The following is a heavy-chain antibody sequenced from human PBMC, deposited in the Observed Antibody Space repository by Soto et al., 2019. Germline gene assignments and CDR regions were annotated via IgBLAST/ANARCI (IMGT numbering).Heavy chain of an antibody. CDR2: INHSGST. V-gene: IGHV4-34*01. J-gene: IGHJ4*02. Sequence: TSETLSLTCAVYGGSFSGYYWSWIRQPPGKGLEWIGEINHSGSTNYNPPLKSRVAISVDTSKNQFSLKLSSVTAADTAVYYCARAPGNYYDSIGWGQGTLVTVSS. CDR1: GGSFSGYY. CDR3: ARAPGNYYDSIG. D-gene: IGHD3-22*01.